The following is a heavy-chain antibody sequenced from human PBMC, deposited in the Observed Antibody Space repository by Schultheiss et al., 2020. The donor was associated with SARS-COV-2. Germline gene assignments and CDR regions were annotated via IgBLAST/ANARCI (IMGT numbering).Heavy chain of an antibody. CDR1: GGSISSGDYY. J-gene: IGHJ4*02. Sequence: TLSLTCTVSGGSISSGDYYWSWIRQPPGKGLEWIGYIYYSGSTYYNPSLKSRVTISVDTSKNQFSLKLSSVTVADTAVYYCARHGGRYSIKYHFDSWGQGTLVTVSS. CDR2: IYYSGST. CDR3: ARHGGRYSIKYHFDS. D-gene: IGHD5-12*01. V-gene: IGHV4-30-4*01.